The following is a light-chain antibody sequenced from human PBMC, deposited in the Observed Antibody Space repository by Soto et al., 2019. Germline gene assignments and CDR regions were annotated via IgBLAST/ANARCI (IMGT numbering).Light chain of an antibody. CDR1: QSVSSY. J-gene: IGKJ4*01. CDR3: QHRANWPLT. Sequence: IVLTQSPATLSLSPGERATLSCRASQSVSSYLAWYQQKPGQAPSLLIYDASNRATGIPARFSGSGSGTDFTLTISSLDPEDFAVYYCQHRANWPLTFGGGTTVEIK. V-gene: IGKV3-11*01. CDR2: DAS.